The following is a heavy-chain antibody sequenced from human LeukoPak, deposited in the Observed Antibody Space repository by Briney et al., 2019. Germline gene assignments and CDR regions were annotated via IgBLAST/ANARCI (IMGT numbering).Heavy chain of an antibody. CDR3: ARGAYAFDI. J-gene: IGHJ3*02. Sequence: GESPKISCAVSGFSFSSYWMSWVRQAPGKGLEWVSYISSSGSTIYYADSVKGRFTISRDNAKNSLYLQMNSLRAEDTAVYYCARGAYAFDIWGQGTMVTVSS. V-gene: IGHV3-48*03. CDR2: ISSSGSTI. CDR1: GFSFSSYW.